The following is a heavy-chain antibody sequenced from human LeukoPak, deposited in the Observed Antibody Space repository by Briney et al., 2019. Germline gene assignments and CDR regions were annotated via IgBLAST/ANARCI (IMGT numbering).Heavy chain of an antibody. D-gene: IGHD6-19*01. J-gene: IGHJ4*02. CDR2: ISGSGGTT. CDR3: ASVGSYSSGDFDY. CDR1: GFTFSRYD. V-gene: IGHV3-23*01. Sequence: PGGSLRLSCAASGFTFSRYDMSWVRQAPGKGLEWVSAISGSGGTTHYADSVKGRFTISRDNSKNTLYLQMNSLRAEDTAVYYCASVGSYSSGDFDYWGQGTLVTVSS.